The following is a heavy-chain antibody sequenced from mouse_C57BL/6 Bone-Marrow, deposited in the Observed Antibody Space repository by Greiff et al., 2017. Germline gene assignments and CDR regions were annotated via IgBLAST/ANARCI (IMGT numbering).Heavy chain of an antibody. CDR2: IWSGGST. V-gene: IGHV2-2*01. D-gene: IGHD2-3*01. CDR3: ARHLRLLRFAY. CDR1: GFSLTGYG. J-gene: IGHJ3*01. Sequence: VKLMESGPGLVQPSQSLSITCTASGFSLTGYGVHWVRQSPGKGLEWLGVIWSGGSTDYNAAFISRLSISKDNSNSQVFFKMNSLQADDTAIYYCARHLRLLRFAYWGQVTLVTVSA.